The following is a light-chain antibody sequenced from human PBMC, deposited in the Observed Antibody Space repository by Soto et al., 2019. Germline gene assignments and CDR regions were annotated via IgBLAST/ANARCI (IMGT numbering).Light chain of an antibody. CDR2: DAS. Sequence: DIKMYQSPSSVSASVGDRVTITCRASQGISSWLAWYQQKPGKAPVLLIYDASTLQGGVPSRFSGTGSGTEFTLTISSLQPEDFATYYCQQYNAYYSFGQGTKVDIK. CDR3: QQYNAYYS. J-gene: IGKJ2*03. CDR1: QGISSW. V-gene: IGKV1-5*01.